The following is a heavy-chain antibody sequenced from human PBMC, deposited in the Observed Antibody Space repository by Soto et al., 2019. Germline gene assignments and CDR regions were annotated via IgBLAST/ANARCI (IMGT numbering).Heavy chain of an antibody. D-gene: IGHD1-1*01. CDR1: GFTFSSYA. V-gene: IGHV3-23*01. CDR2: ISGSGGST. J-gene: IGHJ4*02. Sequence: PGGSLRLSCAASGFTFSSYAMSWVRQAPGKGLEWVSAISGSGGSTYYADSVKGRFTISRDNSKNTLYLQMNSLRAEDTAVYYCARFSRWNERYFDYWGQGTLVTVSS. CDR3: ARFSRWNERYFDY.